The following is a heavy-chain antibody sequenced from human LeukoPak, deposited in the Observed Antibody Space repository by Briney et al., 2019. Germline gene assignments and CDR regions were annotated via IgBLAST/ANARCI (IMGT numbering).Heavy chain of an antibody. Sequence: ASVKVSCKTSGYTFSDYYLHWVRQAPGQGLEWMGWISPNSDVTNYAQSFQSRVTMTWDTSISTAYMELSRLRSDDTAVYYCARDTLLIRGVIGLVDYWGQGTLVTVSS. CDR2: ISPNSDVT. V-gene: IGHV1-2*02. J-gene: IGHJ4*02. CDR3: ARDTLLIRGVIGLVDY. D-gene: IGHD3-10*01. CDR1: GYTFSDYY.